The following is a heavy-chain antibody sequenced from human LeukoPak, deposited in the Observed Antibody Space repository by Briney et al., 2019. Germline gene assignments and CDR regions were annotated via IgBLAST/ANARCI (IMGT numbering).Heavy chain of an antibody. D-gene: IGHD3-10*02. CDR1: GFTFSSYE. CDR3: VELGITMIGGV. CDR2: ITGSGDTI. Sequence: GGSLRLSCSASGFTFSSYEMNWVRQAPGKGLEWIPYITGSGDTIYYADSVKGRFTISRDNAKNSLFLQMNSLTADDTAVYYCVELGITMIGGVWGKGTTVTISS. J-gene: IGHJ6*04. V-gene: IGHV3-48*03.